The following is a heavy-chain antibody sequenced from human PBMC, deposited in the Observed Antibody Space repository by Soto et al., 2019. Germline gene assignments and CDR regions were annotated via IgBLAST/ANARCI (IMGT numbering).Heavy chain of an antibody. CDR1: GYTFARFA. V-gene: IGHV1-18*01. CDR3: ARDPPPPDY. Sequence: QVHLGQSVAEVKKPGPSVRVSCRGSGYTFARFATSWMRQAPGQGLEWMGWISAYNVNTNYAQKLQGRVTMTTDTSTSTAYMELTSLRSDDTTVYYCARDPPPPDYWGQGTLVTVSS. J-gene: IGHJ4*02. CDR2: ISAYNVNT.